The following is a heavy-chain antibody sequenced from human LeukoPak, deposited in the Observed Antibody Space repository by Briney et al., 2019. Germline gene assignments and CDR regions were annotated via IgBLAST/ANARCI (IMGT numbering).Heavy chain of an antibody. V-gene: IGHV3-74*01. J-gene: IGHJ4*02. CDR3: ARGTVGAPGFDY. CDR1: GLIFNGYW. D-gene: IGHD6-13*01. CDR2: INPAGNKK. Sequence: GGTLRLSCAASGLIFNGYWMDWVREVPGKGLVWVSEINPAGNKKNYADSVWGRFTVSRDNAKDTVYLQMDRVSVGDTAVYYCARGTVGAPGFDYWGQGTLVSVSS.